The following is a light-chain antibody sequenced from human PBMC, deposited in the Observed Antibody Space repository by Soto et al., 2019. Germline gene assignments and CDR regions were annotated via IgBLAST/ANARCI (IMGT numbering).Light chain of an antibody. V-gene: IGKV1-33*01. CDR2: DAS. CDR1: QDISTY. Sequence: DIQVTQSPSSLSASVGDRVTITCQASQDISTYLNWYQQKPGKDPRLLIYDASSLETGVPSRFSGGGSGTDFTFTISNLQPEDIATYHCQQYDSVPYTFGQGNKLEI. CDR3: QQYDSVPYT. J-gene: IGKJ2*01.